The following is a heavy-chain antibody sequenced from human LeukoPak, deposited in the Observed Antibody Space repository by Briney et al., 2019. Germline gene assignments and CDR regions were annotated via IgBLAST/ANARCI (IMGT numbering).Heavy chain of an antibody. CDR2: MNPNSGNT. V-gene: IGHV1-8*01. D-gene: IGHD6-25*01. CDR3: ARGLTRYSSAAIDY. Sequence: ASVKVSCKASGYTFTSYDINWVRQATGQGLEWMGWMNPNSGNTGYAQKFQGRVTMTRDTSISTAYMELSRLRSDDTAVYYCARGLTRYSSAAIDYWGQGTLVTVSS. CDR1: GYTFTSYD. J-gene: IGHJ4*02.